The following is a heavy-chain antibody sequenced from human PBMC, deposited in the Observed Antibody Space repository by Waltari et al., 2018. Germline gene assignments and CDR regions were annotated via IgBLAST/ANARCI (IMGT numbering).Heavy chain of an antibody. J-gene: IGHJ3*02. CDR2: ISGSGGST. CDR3: AKDYPITMIVVAPNRQPGDAFDI. D-gene: IGHD3-22*01. Sequence: EVQLLESGGGLVQPGGSLRLSCAASGFTFSSYAMSWVRQAPGKGLEWVSAISGSGGSTYYADSVKGRFTISRDNSKNTLYLQMNSLRAEDTAVYYCAKDYPITMIVVAPNRQPGDAFDIWGQGTMVTVSS. CDR1: GFTFSSYA. V-gene: IGHV3-23*01.